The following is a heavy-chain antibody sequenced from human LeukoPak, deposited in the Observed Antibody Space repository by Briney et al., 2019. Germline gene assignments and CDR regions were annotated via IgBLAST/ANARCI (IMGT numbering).Heavy chain of an antibody. CDR1: GGSISSGDYY. Sequence: SETLSLTCTVSGGSISSGDYYWSWIRQPPGKGLQWIGYIYYSGSTYYNPSLKSRVTISVDTSKNRFPLKLSSVTAADTAVYYCAREDRNSGIVVVPAAAWGYFDYWGQGTLVTVSS. CDR3: AREDRNSGIVVVPAAAWGYFDY. V-gene: IGHV4-30-4*08. D-gene: IGHD2-2*01. J-gene: IGHJ4*02. CDR2: IYYSGST.